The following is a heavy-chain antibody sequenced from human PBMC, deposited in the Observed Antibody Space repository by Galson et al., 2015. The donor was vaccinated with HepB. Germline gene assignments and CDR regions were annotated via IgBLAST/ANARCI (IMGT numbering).Heavy chain of an antibody. Sequence: SLRLSCAASGFTVSSNYMSWVRQAPGKGLEWVSVIYSGGSTYYADSVKGRFTISRDNSKNTLYLQMNSLRAEDTAVYYCAREGVYYGSGSYYRGFDYWGQGTLVTVSS. CDR2: IYSGGST. D-gene: IGHD3-10*01. J-gene: IGHJ4*02. CDR1: GFTVSSNY. V-gene: IGHV3-53*01. CDR3: AREGVYYGSGSYYRGFDY.